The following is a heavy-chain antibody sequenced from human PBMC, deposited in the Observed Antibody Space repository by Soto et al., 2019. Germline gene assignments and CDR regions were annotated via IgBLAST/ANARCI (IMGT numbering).Heavy chain of an antibody. CDR2: ISWNSGSI. Sequence: EVQLVESGGGLVQPGRSLRLSCAASGFTFDDYAMHWVRQAPGKGLEWVSGISWNSGSIGYADSVKGRFTISRDNAKNSLYLTTNSMRAENTALYYCEKNNSISLTIAPLYYDILIGYTKHQLYSYYYYLAVGGKGTPVTVSS. D-gene: IGHD3-9*01. CDR1: GFTFDDYA. V-gene: IGHV3-9*01. J-gene: IGHJ6*03. CDR3: EKNNSISLTIAPLYYDILIGYTKHQLYSYYYYLAV.